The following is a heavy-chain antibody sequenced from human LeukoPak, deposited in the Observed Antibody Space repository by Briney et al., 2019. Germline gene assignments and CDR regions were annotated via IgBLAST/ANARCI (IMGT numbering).Heavy chain of an antibody. CDR1: GFTVSNSY. CDR2: IYSGGST. J-gene: IGHJ4*02. V-gene: IGHV3-53*01. Sequence: GGSLRLSCAASGFTVSNSYMSWVRQAPGKGLEWVSVIYSGGSTYYADSVKGRFTISRDNSKNKLYLQMNSLRAEDTAVYYCTRDYYDSPGYWGQGTLVTVSS. D-gene: IGHD3-22*01. CDR3: TRDYYDSPGY.